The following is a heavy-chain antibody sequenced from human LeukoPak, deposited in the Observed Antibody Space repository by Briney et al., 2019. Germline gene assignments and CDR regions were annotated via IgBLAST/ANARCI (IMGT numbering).Heavy chain of an antibody. CDR3: ARAAYGGCMDV. V-gene: IGHV3-64*01. Sequence: GGSLRLSCAASGFTFSSYAMHWVRQAPGKGLEYVSAISSNGGSTYYANSVKGRFTISRDNSKDTLYLQMGSLRAEDMAVYYCARAAYGGCMDVWGQGTTVTVSS. CDR1: GFTFSSYA. CDR2: ISSNGGST. J-gene: IGHJ6*02. D-gene: IGHD4-23*01.